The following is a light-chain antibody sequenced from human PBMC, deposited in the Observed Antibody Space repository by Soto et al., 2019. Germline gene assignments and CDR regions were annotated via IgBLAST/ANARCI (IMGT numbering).Light chain of an antibody. J-gene: IGLJ1*01. CDR3: SSYTTSNTRQIV. Sequence: SLLTQPATVSGSSGASLKFSCSGTSSDVGGYNYVSWYQHHPGKAPKLMIFDVSNRPSGVSNRCSGSKSGNTASLSISGLQPEDEADYYCSSYTTSNTRQIVFGTGTKVTVL. V-gene: IGLV2-14*03. CDR1: SSDVGGYNY. CDR2: DVS.